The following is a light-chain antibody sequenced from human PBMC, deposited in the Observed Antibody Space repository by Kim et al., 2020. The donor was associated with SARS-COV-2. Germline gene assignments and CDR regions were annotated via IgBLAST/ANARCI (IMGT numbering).Light chain of an antibody. V-gene: IGLV4-69*01. CDR1: SGHSSYA. CDR2: VNSAGSH. Sequence: ASVKLTCTLSSGHSSYAIAWHQQPPEKGPRFLMKVNSAGSHTRGDGIPDRFSGSSSGAERYLTISSLQSEDEADYYCQTWGTGIVVFGGGTQLTVL. CDR3: QTWGTGIVV. J-gene: IGLJ2*01.